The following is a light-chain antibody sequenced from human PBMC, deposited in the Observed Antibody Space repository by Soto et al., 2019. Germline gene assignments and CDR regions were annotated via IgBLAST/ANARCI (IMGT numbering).Light chain of an antibody. CDR1: QSISSW. Sequence: DIQMTQSPSTLSASVGDIVTITCRASQSISSWLAWYQQKPGKAPKLLIYKASSLESGVPSRFSGSGSGTEFTLTICSLQPDDFATYYCQHYNSYPITFGPGTKVDIK. CDR3: QHYNSYPIT. J-gene: IGKJ3*01. CDR2: KAS. V-gene: IGKV1-5*03.